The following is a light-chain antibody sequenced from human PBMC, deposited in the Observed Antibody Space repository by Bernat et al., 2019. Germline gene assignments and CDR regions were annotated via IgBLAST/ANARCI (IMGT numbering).Light chain of an antibody. J-gene: IGKJ4*01. Sequence: DIVLTQSPGTLSLSPGERSTLSCRASQSVSSSYLAWYQQKPGQAPRLLIYGASSRATGIPDRFSGSGSGTDFTLTISRLEPEDFAVYYCQQYGSSLPLTFGGGTKVGIK. V-gene: IGKV3-20*01. CDR1: QSVSSSY. CDR3: QQYGSSLPLT. CDR2: GAS.